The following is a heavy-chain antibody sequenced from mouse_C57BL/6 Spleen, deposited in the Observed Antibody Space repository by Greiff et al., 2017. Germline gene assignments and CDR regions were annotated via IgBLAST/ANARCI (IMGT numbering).Heavy chain of an antibody. V-gene: IGHV14-1*01. Sequence: VQLQQSGAALVRPGASVKLSCTASGFNIKDYYMHWVKQRPEQGLEWIGRIDPEDGDTEYAPKFQGKATMTADTSSNTAYLQLSSLTSEDTAVYYCTRSSYGYFGVWGTGTTVTVSS. J-gene: IGHJ1*03. CDR1: GFNIKDYY. D-gene: IGHD1-1*01. CDR3: TRSSYGYFGV. CDR2: IDPEDGDT.